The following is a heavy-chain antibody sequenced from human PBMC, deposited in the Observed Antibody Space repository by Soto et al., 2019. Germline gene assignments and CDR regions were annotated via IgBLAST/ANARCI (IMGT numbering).Heavy chain of an antibody. V-gene: IGHV4-59*01. J-gene: IGHJ4*02. CDR2: IYYSGST. CDR1: GGSISSYY. D-gene: IGHD5-18*01. Sequence: QVQLQESGPGLVKPSETLSLTCTVSGGSISSYYWSWIRQPPGKGLEWIGNIYYSGSTNYHPSLKSLVTMSVDTSKTQFSLKLSSVTAADTAVYYCARDPSGYSYGPPYYFDYWGQGTLVTVSS. CDR3: ARDPSGYSYGPPYYFDY.